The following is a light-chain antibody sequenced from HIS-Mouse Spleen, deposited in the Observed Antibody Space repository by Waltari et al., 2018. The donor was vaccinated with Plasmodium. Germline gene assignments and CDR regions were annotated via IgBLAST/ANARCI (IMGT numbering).Light chain of an antibody. CDR1: QSVSSN. CDR2: GAS. CDR3: QQYNNWSFT. J-gene: IGKJ3*01. V-gene: IGKV3-15*01. Sequence: EIVMTQSPATLSVSPGERATLSCRASQSVSSNLAWYQQKTGQAPRLLIYGASTRATGIPARFCGSGSGTEFTLTISSLQSEDFAVYYCQQYNNWSFTFGPGTKVDIK.